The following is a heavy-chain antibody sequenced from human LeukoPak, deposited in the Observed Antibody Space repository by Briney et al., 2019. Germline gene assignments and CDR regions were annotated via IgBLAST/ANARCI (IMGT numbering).Heavy chain of an antibody. J-gene: IGHJ6*02. CDR2: IYYSGST. CDR3: ARDPGRWSGYYMVDYYYGMDV. Sequence: KSSETLSLTCTVSGGSISSYYWSWIRQPPGKGLEWIGYIYYSGSTNYNPSLMSRVTISVDTSKNQFSLKLSSVTAADTAVYYCARDPGRWSGYYMVDYYYGMDVWGQGTTVTVSS. CDR1: GGSISSYY. V-gene: IGHV4-59*01. D-gene: IGHD3-3*01.